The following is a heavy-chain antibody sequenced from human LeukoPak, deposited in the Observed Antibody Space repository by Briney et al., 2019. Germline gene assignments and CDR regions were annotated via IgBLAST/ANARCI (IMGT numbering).Heavy chain of an antibody. J-gene: IGHJ4*02. Sequence: GGSLRLSCAASGFTFSSHWMHWVRQAPGKGLVRVSRINIAGSSTTYADSVKGRFTISRDNAKNTVYLEMNSLRAEDTAVYYCARGLYGPDYWGQGTLVTVSS. V-gene: IGHV3-74*01. CDR1: GFTFSSHW. D-gene: IGHD4-17*01. CDR2: INIAGSST. CDR3: ARGLYGPDY.